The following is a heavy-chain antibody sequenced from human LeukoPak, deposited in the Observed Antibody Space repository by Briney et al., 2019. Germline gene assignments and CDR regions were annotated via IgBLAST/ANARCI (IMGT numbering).Heavy chain of an antibody. Sequence: GASVKVSCKASGYTFTGYYMHWVRQAPGQGPEWMGWINPNSGGTNYAQKFQGRVTMTRDTSISTAYMELSRLRAEDTAVYYCARDSTYYYDSRGQNAFDIWGQGTMVTVSS. CDR3: ARDSTYYYDSRGQNAFDI. J-gene: IGHJ3*02. CDR2: INPNSGGT. D-gene: IGHD3-22*01. V-gene: IGHV1-2*02. CDR1: GYTFTGYY.